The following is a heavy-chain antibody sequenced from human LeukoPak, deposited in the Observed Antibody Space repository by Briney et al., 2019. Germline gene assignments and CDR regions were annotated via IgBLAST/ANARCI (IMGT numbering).Heavy chain of an antibody. J-gene: IGHJ4*02. D-gene: IGHD1-1*01. CDR2: ISNSGGDT. CDR3: ARLSGSTGTTSRVLHY. V-gene: IGHV3-23*01. Sequence: GGSLRLSCAASGFTFSTYAMSWLRQAPGEGLEWVSDISNSGGDTDYADSVKGRFTISRDNSKNTLFLQMNSLRAEDTAVYYCARLSGSTGTTSRVLHYWGQGTLVTVSS. CDR1: GFTFSTYA.